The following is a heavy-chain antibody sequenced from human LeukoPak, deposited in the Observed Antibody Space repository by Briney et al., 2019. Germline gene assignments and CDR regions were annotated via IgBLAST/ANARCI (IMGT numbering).Heavy chain of an antibody. J-gene: IGHJ6*01. D-gene: IGHD3-10*01. CDR3: VRGALFLWFGEGWYGMDV. CDR1: GFTLITYN. CDR2: ISGNGGST. V-gene: IGHV3-64D*06. Sequence: PGGSLIPPCSASGFTLITYNKQWVRQAPGKGLEHVSVISGNGGSTYYADSVKGRFTISRDTSKNTLYLQICSLRLEDTAVYYCVRGALFLWFGEGWYGMDVPGQGNTVTVSS.